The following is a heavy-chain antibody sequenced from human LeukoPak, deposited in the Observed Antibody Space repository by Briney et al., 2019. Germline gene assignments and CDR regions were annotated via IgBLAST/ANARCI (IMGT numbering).Heavy chain of an antibody. D-gene: IGHD3-22*01. CDR3: AREYWYYDSSGYYSFSLGY. Sequence: GASVKVSCKASGYTFTSYYMHWVRQAPGQGLEWMGIINPSGGSTSYAQKFQGRVTMTRDTSTSTVYMELSSLRSEDTAVYYCAREYWYYDSSGYYSFSLGYWGQGTLVTVSS. J-gene: IGHJ4*02. CDR1: GYTFTSYY. V-gene: IGHV1-46*01. CDR2: INPSGGST.